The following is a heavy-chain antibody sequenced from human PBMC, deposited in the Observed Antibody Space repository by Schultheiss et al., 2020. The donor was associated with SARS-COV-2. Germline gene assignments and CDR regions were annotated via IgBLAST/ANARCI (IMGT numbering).Heavy chain of an antibody. CDR1: GYTFTGYY. V-gene: IGHV1-2*02. CDR2: INPNSGGT. CDR3: ARRLAVAARFDY. J-gene: IGHJ4*02. D-gene: IGHD6-19*01. Sequence: ASVKVSCKASGYTFTGYYMHWVRQSPGQGLEWMGWINPNSGGTNYAQKFQGRVSMTRDTSIRTAYMELSRLRSDDTAVYYCARRLAVAARFDYWGQGTLVTVSS.